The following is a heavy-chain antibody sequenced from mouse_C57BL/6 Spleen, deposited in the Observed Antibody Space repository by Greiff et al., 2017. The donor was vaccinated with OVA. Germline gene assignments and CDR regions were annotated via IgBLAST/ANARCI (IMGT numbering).Heavy chain of an antibody. J-gene: IGHJ3*01. V-gene: IGHV1-18*01. CDR2: INPNNGGT. CDR1: GYTFTDYN. CDR3: ARAIYYYGSSSWFAY. D-gene: IGHD1-1*01. Sequence: EVQLVESGPELVKPGASVKIPCKASGYTFTDYNMDWVKQSHGKSLEWIGDINPNNGGTIYNQKFKGKATLTVDKSSSTAYMELRSLTSEDTAVYYCARAIYYYGSSSWFAYWGQGTLVTVSA.